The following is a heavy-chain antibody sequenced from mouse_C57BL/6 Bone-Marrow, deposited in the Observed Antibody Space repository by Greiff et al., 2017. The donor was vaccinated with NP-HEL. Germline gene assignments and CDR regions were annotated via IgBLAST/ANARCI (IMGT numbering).Heavy chain of an antibody. D-gene: IGHD1-1*01. CDR1: GYTFTSYW. V-gene: IGHV1-55*01. Sequence: VQLQQSGAELVKPGASVKMSCKASGYTFTSYWITWVKQRPGQGLEWIGDIYPGSGSTNYNEKFKSKATLTVDTSSSTAYMQLSSLTSEDSAVYYCARGVLLRYLARDYWGQGTTLTVSS. CDR2: IYPGSGST. J-gene: IGHJ2*01. CDR3: ARGVLLRYLARDY.